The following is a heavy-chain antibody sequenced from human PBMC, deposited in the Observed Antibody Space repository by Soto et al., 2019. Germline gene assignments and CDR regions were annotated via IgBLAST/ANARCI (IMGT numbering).Heavy chain of an antibody. Sequence: GASVKVSCKASGGTFSSYAISWVRQAPGQGLEWMGGIIPIFGTANYAQKFQGRVTITADESTSTAYMELSSLRSEDTAVYYCARDPYYYDSSGYKTHSPSAWDVWGQGTTVTVSS. CDR1: GGTFSSYA. CDR2: IIPIFGTA. V-gene: IGHV1-69*13. J-gene: IGHJ6*02. D-gene: IGHD3-22*01. CDR3: ARDPYYYDSSGYKTHSPSAWDV.